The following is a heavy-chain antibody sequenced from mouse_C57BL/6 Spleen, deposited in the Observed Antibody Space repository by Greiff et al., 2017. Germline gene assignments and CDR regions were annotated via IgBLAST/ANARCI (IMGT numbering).Heavy chain of an antibody. D-gene: IGHD2-2*01. J-gene: IGHJ2*01. CDR2: IHPNSGST. CDR3: ARYRLDYFDY. CDR1: GYTFTSYW. V-gene: IGHV1-62-3*01. Sequence: VQLQQPGAELVKPGASVKLSCKASGYTFTSYWMHWVKQRPGRGLEWIGRIHPNSGSTNYNEKFKSKATLTVDKSSSTAYMQLSSLTSEDSAVYYCARYRLDYFDYWGQGTTLTVSS.